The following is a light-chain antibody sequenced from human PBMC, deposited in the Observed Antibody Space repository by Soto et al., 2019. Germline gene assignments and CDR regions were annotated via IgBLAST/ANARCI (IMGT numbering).Light chain of an antibody. CDR1: QSVSSS. Sequence: EMVMTQSPATLSVSPGEKATLSGRASQSVSSSLAWYQQIPGQAPRLLIYGASTRATAIPARFSGSGSGTDFTLIISSLQSEDFAIYYCQQYDNWPWTFGQGTKVEIK. CDR2: GAS. J-gene: IGKJ1*01. V-gene: IGKV3-15*01. CDR3: QQYDNWPWT.